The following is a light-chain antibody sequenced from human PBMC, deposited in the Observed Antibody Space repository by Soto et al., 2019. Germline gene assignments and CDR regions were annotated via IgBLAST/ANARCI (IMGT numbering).Light chain of an antibody. CDR2: GAS. CDR3: QQYNNWPPWT. Sequence: EIVMTQSPATLSVSPGERATLSCRASQSVSSNLAWYQQQPGQAPRLLIYGASTRATGIPARFSVSGSGIEFTLTISSLQSEDFAVYYCQQYNNWPPWTFGQGTKVEIK. V-gene: IGKV3-15*01. J-gene: IGKJ1*01. CDR1: QSVSSN.